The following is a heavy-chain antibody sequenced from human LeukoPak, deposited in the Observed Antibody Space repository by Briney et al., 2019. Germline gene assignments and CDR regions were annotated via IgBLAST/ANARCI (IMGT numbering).Heavy chain of an antibody. CDR2: INHSGST. CDR3: ARGLVGATGY. D-gene: IGHD1-26*01. Sequence: PSETLSLTCAVSGGSFSGYYWSWIRQPPGKGLEWIGEINHSGSTNYNPSLKSRVTISVDTSKNQFSLKLSSVTAADTAVYYCARGLVGATGYWGQGTLVTVSS. J-gene: IGHJ4*02. CDR1: GGSFSGYY. V-gene: IGHV4-34*01.